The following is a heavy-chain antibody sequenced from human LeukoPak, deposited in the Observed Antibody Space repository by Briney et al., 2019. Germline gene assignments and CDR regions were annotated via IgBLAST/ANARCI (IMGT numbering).Heavy chain of an antibody. CDR3: ARLNQGNRFDY. V-gene: IGHV4-39*01. CDR2: IYYSGNT. CDR1: GGSISSSSFY. Sequence: SETLSLTCTVSGGSISSSSFYWGRIRQPPGKGLEWIGSIYYSGNTYYNPSLKSRVTISVDMSKNQFSLKLSSVTAADTAVYYCARLNQGNRFDYWGQGTLVTVSS. D-gene: IGHD1-14*01. J-gene: IGHJ4*02.